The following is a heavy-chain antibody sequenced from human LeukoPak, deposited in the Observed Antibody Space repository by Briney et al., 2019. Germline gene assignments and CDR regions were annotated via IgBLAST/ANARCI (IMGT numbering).Heavy chain of an antibody. CDR1: GFTFSSYA. Sequence: GGSLRLSCAAPGFTFSSYAMSWVRQAPGKGLEWVAVIWYDGSNKYYADSVKGRFTISRDNSKNTLYLQMNSLRAEDTAVYYCARARGTYYFDNWGQGILVIVSS. J-gene: IGHJ4*02. D-gene: IGHD1-1*01. CDR3: ARARGTYYFDN. CDR2: IWYDGSNK. V-gene: IGHV3-33*08.